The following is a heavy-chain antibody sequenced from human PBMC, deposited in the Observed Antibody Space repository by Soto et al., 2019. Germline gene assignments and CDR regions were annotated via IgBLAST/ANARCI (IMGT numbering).Heavy chain of an antibody. CDR1: GGSFSGYY. CDR3: ARGTRGYCSSTSCSLKIKRGHYYYMDV. D-gene: IGHD2-2*01. CDR2: INHSGST. J-gene: IGHJ6*03. V-gene: IGHV4-34*01. Sequence: SETLSLTCAVYGGSFSGYYWSWIRQPQGKGLEWIGEINHSGSTNYNPSLKSRVTISVDTSKNQFSLKLSSVTAADTAVYYCARGTRGYCSSTSCSLKIKRGHYYYMDVWGKGTTVTVSS.